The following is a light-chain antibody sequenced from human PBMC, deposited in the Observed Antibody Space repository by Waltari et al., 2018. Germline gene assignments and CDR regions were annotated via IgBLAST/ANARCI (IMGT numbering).Light chain of an antibody. CDR3: QQYYTVPVS. CDR2: WAS. V-gene: IGKV4-1*01. CDR1: QSVLYSSHNKNH. J-gene: IGKJ3*01. Sequence: DIVMTQSPDSLAVSLGERATINCQSSQSVLYSSHNKNHLAWYQQNPGQPPKLPVYWASTRESGVPDRFSGSGPGTDFTLTISSLQADDVAIYYCQQYYTVPVSFGPGTTVDLK.